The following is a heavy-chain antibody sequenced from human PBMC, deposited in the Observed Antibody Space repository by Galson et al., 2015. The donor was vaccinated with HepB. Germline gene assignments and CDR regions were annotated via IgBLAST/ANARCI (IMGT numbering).Heavy chain of an antibody. D-gene: IGHD3-22*01. CDR1: GGTFSSYT. J-gene: IGHJ4*02. CDR3: ARGTRGDYYDSSGLPK. V-gene: IGHV1-69*02. CDR2: IIPILGIA. Sequence: SVKASCKASGGTFSSYTISWVRQAPGQGLEWMGRIIPILGIANYAQKFQGRVTITADKSTSTAYMELSSLRSEDTAVYYCARGTRGDYYDSSGLPKWGQGTLVTVSS.